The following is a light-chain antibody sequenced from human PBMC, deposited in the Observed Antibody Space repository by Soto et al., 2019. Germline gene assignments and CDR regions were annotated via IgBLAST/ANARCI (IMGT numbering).Light chain of an antibody. V-gene: IGKV3-20*01. J-gene: IGKJ1*01. Sequence: EIVLTQSPGTLSLSPGERAPLSCRARQSVSSSYLAWYQQRPGQAPRLLIYGASIRATGIPDRFSGSGSGTDFTLTISRLEPEDFAVYFCQQHGSSPWTFGQGTKVDI. CDR3: QQHGSSPWT. CDR1: QSVSSSY. CDR2: GAS.